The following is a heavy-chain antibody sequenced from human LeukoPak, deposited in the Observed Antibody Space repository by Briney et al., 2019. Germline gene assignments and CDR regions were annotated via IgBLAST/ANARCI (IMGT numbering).Heavy chain of an antibody. V-gene: IGHV3-23*01. D-gene: IGHD2-21*02. CDR3: ASRVPANHYFDY. CDR2: ISASGGTT. Sequence: GGSLRLSCAGSGFNFGNYHMSWVRQAPGKGLERVSSISASGGTTYYADSEKGRFTISRDNSKNTLFLQMNSLRAEDTAVYYCASRVPANHYFDYWGQGILVTVSS. J-gene: IGHJ4*02. CDR1: GFNFGNYH.